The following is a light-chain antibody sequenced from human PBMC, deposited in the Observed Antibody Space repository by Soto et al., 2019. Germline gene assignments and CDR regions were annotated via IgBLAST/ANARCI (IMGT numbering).Light chain of an antibody. CDR2: GAS. CDR1: ESVSTF. Sequence: IVLTQSPATLSLSPGERATLSCRASESVSTFLAWYQQRPGQAPRLLIYGASSRATGIPDRFSGSGSGTDFTLTISRLEPADFAVYYCQQYGSSLTFGGGTKVDIK. J-gene: IGKJ4*01. V-gene: IGKV3-20*01. CDR3: QQYGSSLT.